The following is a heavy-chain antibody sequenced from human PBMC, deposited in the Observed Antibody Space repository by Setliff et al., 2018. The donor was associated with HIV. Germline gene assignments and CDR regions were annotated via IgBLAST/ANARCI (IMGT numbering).Heavy chain of an antibody. J-gene: IGHJ2*01. CDR2: IYYSGST. CDR1: GGPISSDSYY. D-gene: IGHD3-3*01. CDR3: LLWTGCYTYWFFDL. V-gene: IGHV4-39*07. Sequence: PSETLSLTCDVSGGPISSDSYYWAWIRQPPGKGLEWIGTIYYSGSTHYNPSLKSRLTISVDMSKNQLSLKLSSVTAADTAVYYCLLWTGCYTYWFFDLWGRGALVTVSS.